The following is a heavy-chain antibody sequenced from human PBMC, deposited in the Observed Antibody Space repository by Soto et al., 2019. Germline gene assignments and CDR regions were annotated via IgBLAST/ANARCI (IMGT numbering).Heavy chain of an antibody. Sequence: QITLKESGPTLVKPTQTLTLTCTFSGFSLTTCEVCVSWIRQPPGKALEWLALIYWDNDERYNPSLENRLIITKDTAKNQVVLSMTHMSPVATATYVCARRRRGSGSYSFDSWGQGTLVIVSS. D-gene: IGHD3-10*01. CDR2: IYWDNDE. CDR1: GFSLTTCEVC. CDR3: ARRRRGSGSYSFDS. J-gene: IGHJ4*02. V-gene: IGHV2-5*02.